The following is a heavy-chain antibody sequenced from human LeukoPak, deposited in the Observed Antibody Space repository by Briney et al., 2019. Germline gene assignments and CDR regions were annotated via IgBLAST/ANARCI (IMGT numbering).Heavy chain of an antibody. D-gene: IGHD1-1*01. CDR3: ARATGRYYYYGMDV. CDR2: IYTGGNT. Sequence: SETLSLTCTVSGGSISDYYWSWIRQPAGKGLEWIGHIYTGGNTNYNPSLKSRVTISVDTSKNQFSLKLSSVTAADTAVYYCARATGRYYYYGMDVWGQGTTVTVSS. J-gene: IGHJ6*02. V-gene: IGHV4-4*07. CDR1: GGSISDYY.